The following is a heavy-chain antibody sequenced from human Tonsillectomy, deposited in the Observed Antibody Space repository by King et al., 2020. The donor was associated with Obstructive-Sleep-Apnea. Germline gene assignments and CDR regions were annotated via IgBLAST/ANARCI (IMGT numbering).Heavy chain of an antibody. J-gene: IGHJ4*02. CDR1: GGSISSFY. V-gene: IGHV4-59*01. Sequence: QLQESGPGLVKPSETLSLTCTVSGGSISSFYWNWIRQPPGKGLEGIGYIYYSGSTNYNPSLKSRVTISVDTSKNQFSLKLTSVTAADTAVYYCSRRKFYYDSSGPPGDYWGQGTLVTVSS. CDR3: SRRKFYYDSSGPPGDY. D-gene: IGHD3-22*01. CDR2: IYYSGST.